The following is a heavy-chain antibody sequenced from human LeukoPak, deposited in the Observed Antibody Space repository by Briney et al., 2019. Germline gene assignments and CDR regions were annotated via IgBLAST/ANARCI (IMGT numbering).Heavy chain of an antibody. CDR3: ARSPYSSSWYEY. CDR1: GFTVSNNY. D-gene: IGHD6-13*01. Sequence: GGSLRLSCAASGFTVSNNYMSWVRQAPGKGLGWVSVIYSGGSTFYADSVKGRFAISRDNSKNTLYLQMNSLRAEDTAVYYCARSPYSSSWYEYWGQGTLVTVSS. J-gene: IGHJ4*02. V-gene: IGHV3-66*01. CDR2: IYSGGST.